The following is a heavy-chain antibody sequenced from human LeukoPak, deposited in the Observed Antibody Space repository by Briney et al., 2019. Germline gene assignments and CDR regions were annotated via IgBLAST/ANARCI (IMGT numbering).Heavy chain of an antibody. V-gene: IGHV4-34*01. CDR3: ARGPVGDYVWGSYRRNWFDP. CDR2: INHSGST. D-gene: IGHD3-16*02. Sequence: SETLSLTCAVYGGSFSGYYWSWIRQPPGKGLEWIGEINHSGSTNYNPSLKSRVTISVDTSKNQFSLKLSSVTAADTAVYYCARGPVGDYVWGSYRRNWFDPWGQGTLVTVSS. J-gene: IGHJ5*02. CDR1: GGSFSGYY.